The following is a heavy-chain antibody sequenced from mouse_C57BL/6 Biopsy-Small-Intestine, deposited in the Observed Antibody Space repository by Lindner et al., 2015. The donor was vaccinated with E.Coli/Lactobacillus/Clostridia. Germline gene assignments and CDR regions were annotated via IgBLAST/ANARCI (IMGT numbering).Heavy chain of an antibody. CDR3: ARPYGDMFAF. V-gene: IGHV1-14*01. CDR1: SDTHSLAM. D-gene: IGHD2-13*01. Sequence: LQESWNLETGKAWGVTSEDWSCKAYSDTHSLAMLCTRVKQKPGQGLEWIGYIDPYNDGTKYNEKFKGKATLTSDKSSSTAYMELSRLTSEDSAVYYCARPYGDMFAFWGQGTLVTVSA. J-gene: IGHJ3*01. CDR2: IDPYNDGT.